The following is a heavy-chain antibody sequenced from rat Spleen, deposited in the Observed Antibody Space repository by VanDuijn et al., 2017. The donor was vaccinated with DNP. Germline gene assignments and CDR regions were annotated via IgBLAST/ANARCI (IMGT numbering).Heavy chain of an antibody. CDR3: ARERYTTDYSSAMDA. CDR2: IWSGGST. Sequence: QVQLKESGPGLVQPSQTLSLTCTVSGFSLTINSIHWVRQPPGKGLEWVGAIWSGGSTDYNSGLKSRLSISRDTSKSQVFLKMNSLHTEDTATYYCARERYTTDYSSAMDAWGQGTSVTVSS. J-gene: IGHJ4*01. CDR1: GFSLTINS. V-gene: IGHV2-1*01. D-gene: IGHD1-6*01.